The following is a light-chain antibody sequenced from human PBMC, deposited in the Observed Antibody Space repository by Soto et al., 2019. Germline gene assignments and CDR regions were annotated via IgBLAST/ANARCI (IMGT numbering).Light chain of an antibody. J-gene: IGKJ1*01. V-gene: IGKV3-15*01. Sequence: EIVMTQSPATLSVSPGEKANLSCRASQRVNSNLAWYQQKPGQAPRLLIYGASPRATGFPARFSGSGSGTEFTFTFSSLQSEDFAVYYCQQYNNWPRTFGQGTKV. CDR2: GAS. CDR1: QRVNSN. CDR3: QQYNNWPRT.